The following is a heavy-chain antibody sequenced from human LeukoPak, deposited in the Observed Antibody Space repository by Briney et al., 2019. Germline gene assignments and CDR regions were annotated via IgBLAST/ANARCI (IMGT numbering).Heavy chain of an antibody. CDR2: IYYSGST. Sequence: PSETLSLTCTVSGGSISSRIYSWVWIRQPPGKGLEWIGSIYYSGSTYYNQSLKSRVTIYVDTSKNQFSLKLSSVTAADTAVYYCARENPYDSSGYYGGGRFDYWGQGTLVTVSS. J-gene: IGHJ4*02. V-gene: IGHV4-39*07. CDR3: ARENPYDSSGYYGGGRFDY. CDR1: GGSISSRIYS. D-gene: IGHD3-22*01.